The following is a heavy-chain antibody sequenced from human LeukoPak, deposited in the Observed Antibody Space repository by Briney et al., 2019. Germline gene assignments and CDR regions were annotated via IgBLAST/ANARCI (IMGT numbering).Heavy chain of an antibody. CDR1: GFTFSSYS. CDR2: IKSKTDGGTT. D-gene: IGHD6-19*01. J-gene: IGHJ4*02. Sequence: GGSLRPSCAASGFTFSSYSMNWVRQAPGKGLEWVGRIKSKTDGGTTDYAAPVKGRFTISRDDSKNTLYLQMNSLKTEDTAVYYCTTDFFSSGWYLSSSVDYRGQGTLVTVSS. V-gene: IGHV3-15*01. CDR3: TTDFFSSGWYLSSSVDY.